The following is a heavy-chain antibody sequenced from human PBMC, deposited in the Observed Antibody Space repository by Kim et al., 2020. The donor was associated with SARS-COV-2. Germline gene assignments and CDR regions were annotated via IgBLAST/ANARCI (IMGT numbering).Heavy chain of an antibody. CDR2: ICSSGDT. Sequence: GGSLRLSCAASGFTFNNYAINWVRQAPGKGLEWVSGICSSGDTYYCDTVKGRFSISRDNSKNTVYIQMGSLRAEETTIYYCAKEGDPAVAGYADYLDQGGQGTLLTVSS. CDR3: AKEGDPAVAGYADYLDQ. CDR1: GFTFNNYA. V-gene: IGHV3-23*01. J-gene: IGHJ4*02. D-gene: IGHD6-19*01.